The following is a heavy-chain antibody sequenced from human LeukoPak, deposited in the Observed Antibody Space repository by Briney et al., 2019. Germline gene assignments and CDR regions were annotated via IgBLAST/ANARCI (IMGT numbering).Heavy chain of an antibody. J-gene: IGHJ4*02. Sequence: PSETLSLTRTFSDGDIYTSPYYWGWIRQPPGKGLEWIGSVYYSGSTYYNPSLKSRVTISIDTSKKQFSLKVNSVTAADTAVYYCARFFKGGDNGDYSDYWGQGTLVTVSS. CDR3: ARFFKGGDNGDYSDY. CDR1: DGDIYTSPYY. V-gene: IGHV4-39*01. D-gene: IGHD4-17*01. CDR2: VYYSGST.